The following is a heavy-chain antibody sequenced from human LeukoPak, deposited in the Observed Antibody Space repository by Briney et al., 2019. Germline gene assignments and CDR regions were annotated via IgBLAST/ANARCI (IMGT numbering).Heavy chain of an antibody. Sequence: GGSLRLSCAASGFTFSSYAMGWVRQAPGKGLEWVSAISGSGGSTYYADSVKGRFTISRDNSKDTLYLQMNSLRAEDTAIYYCAKDSLPGIAAAGTVYWGQGTLVTVSS. V-gene: IGHV3-23*01. CDR3: AKDSLPGIAAAGTVY. CDR1: GFTFSSYA. D-gene: IGHD6-13*01. J-gene: IGHJ4*02. CDR2: ISGSGGST.